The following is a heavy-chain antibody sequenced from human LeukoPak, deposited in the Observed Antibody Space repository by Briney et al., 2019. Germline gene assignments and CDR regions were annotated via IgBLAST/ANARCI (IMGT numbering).Heavy chain of an antibody. V-gene: IGHV1-8*01. J-gene: IGHJ3*02. D-gene: IGHD6-25*01. Sequence: GASVKVSCKASGCTFTSYDINWVRQATGQGLEWMGWMNPNSGNTGYAQKFQGRVTMTRNTSISTAYMELSSLRSEDTAVYYCARVSGRADAFDIWGQGTMVTVSS. CDR3: ARVSGRADAFDI. CDR1: GCTFTSYD. CDR2: MNPNSGNT.